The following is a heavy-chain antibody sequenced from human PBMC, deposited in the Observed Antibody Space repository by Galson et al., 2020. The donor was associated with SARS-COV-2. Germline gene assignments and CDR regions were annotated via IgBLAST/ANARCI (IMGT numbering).Heavy chain of an antibody. Sequence: SETLSVTCTVSGGSISSGSYYWSWIRQPAGKGLEWIGRIYTSGRTNYNASLRSRVTISLDTSKNQFSLTLSSVTAADAAVYYCTRDQFGGSYSDFWGQGTLVTVSS. CDR2: IYTSGRT. J-gene: IGHJ4*02. CDR3: TRDQFGGSYSDF. CDR1: GGSISSGSYY. V-gene: IGHV4-61*02. D-gene: IGHD3-10*01.